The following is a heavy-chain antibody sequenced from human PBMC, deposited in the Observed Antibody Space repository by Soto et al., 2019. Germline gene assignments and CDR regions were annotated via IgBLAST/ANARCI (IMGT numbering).Heavy chain of an antibody. D-gene: IGHD2-21*01. CDR2: IYHSGST. CDR1: GGSISSGGYS. V-gene: IGHV4-30-2*01. Sequence: QLQLQESGSGLVKPSQTLSLTCAVSGGSISSGGYSWSWIRQPPGKGLEWIGYIYHSGSTYYNPSLKSXVTXSXARPKNQFSLKLSSVTAADTAVYYCARDVDYYGMDVWGQGTTVTVSS. J-gene: IGHJ6*02. CDR3: ARDVDYYGMDV.